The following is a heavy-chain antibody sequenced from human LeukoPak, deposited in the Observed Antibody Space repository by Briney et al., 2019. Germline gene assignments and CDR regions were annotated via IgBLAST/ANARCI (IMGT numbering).Heavy chain of an antibody. V-gene: IGHV1-18*01. J-gene: IGHJ4*02. D-gene: IGHD6-13*01. CDR1: GYTFTTSG. CDR2: ISAYNGLT. CDR3: ARICCPASATWYPDDY. Sequence: ASVKVSCKASGYTFTTSGISWVRQAPGQGLEWMGWISAYNGLTEFAQRFQGRLTLTSDTSTTTASMELRSLTSDDTAVYYCARICCPASATWYPDDYWGQGTLVTVSS.